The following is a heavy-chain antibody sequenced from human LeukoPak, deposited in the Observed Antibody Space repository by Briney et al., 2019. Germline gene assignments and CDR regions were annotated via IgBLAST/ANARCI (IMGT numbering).Heavy chain of an antibody. CDR1: GFTFSSYW. J-gene: IGHJ4*02. CDR3: AKDLGITMVRGVPGDY. D-gene: IGHD3-10*01. Sequence: GGSLRLSCAASGFTFSSYWMSWVRQAPGKGLEWVSAISGSGGSTYYADSVKGRFTISRDNSKNTLYLQMNSLRAEDTAVYYCAKDLGITMVRGVPGDYWGQGTLVTVSS. CDR2: ISGSGGST. V-gene: IGHV3-23*01.